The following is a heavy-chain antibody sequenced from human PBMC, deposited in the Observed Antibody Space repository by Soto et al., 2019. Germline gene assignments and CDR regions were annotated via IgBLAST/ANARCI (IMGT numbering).Heavy chain of an antibody. CDR3: ARDIGVAAAGEYYYYGMDV. Sequence: GGSLRLSCAASGFTFSSYDMHWVRQATGKGLEWVSAIGTAGDTYYPGSVKGRFTISRENAKNSLYLQMNSLRAEDTAVYYCARDIGVAAAGEYYYYGMDVWGQGTTVTVSS. J-gene: IGHJ6*02. D-gene: IGHD6-13*01. V-gene: IGHV3-13*01. CDR1: GFTFSSYD. CDR2: IGTAGDT.